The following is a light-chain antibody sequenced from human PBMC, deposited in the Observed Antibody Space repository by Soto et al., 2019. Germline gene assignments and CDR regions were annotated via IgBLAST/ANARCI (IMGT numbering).Light chain of an antibody. CDR2: AAS. CDR3: QQSYSTPIT. V-gene: IGKV1-39*01. J-gene: IGKJ5*01. Sequence: DIQMTQSPSSLSASVGDRVTITFRASQSIFSHLNWYQQKPGKAPKLLIYAASSLRSGVPSRFSGSGSGTDFTLTISSLQPEDFATYYCQQSYSTPITFGQGTRLEIK. CDR1: QSIFSH.